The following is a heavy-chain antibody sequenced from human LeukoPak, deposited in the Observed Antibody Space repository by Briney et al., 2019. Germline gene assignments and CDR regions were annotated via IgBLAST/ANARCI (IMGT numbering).Heavy chain of an antibody. V-gene: IGHV1-69*13. J-gene: IGHJ4*02. CDR2: IIPIYNPV. CDR3: AREPLGCGGDCHFDY. CDR1: GGTFSSYA. D-gene: IGHD2-21*02. Sequence: SVKASCKTSGGTFSSYAFSWMRQVPGQGLEWVGRIIPIYNPVDYTQRFQGRVTITADESTNTVYLELSSLRYDDTAVYYCAREPLGCGGDCHFDYWGQGTLVTVSS.